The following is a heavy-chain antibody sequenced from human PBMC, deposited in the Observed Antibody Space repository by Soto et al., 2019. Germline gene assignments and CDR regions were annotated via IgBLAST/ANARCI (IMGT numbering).Heavy chain of an antibody. CDR3: AKDDFTDRGEDYFDH. D-gene: IGHD2-21*01. V-gene: IGHV3-23*01. Sequence: PGGSLRLSCAVSGFSFSNFAMSWVRQAPGKGLEWVSGIGAGGDITFYADSVKGRFGISRDNSKNTVYLQVNSLRAEDTAVYFCAKDDFTDRGEDYFDHWGPGTLVTVSS. CDR2: IGAGGDIT. J-gene: IGHJ4*02. CDR1: GFSFSNFA.